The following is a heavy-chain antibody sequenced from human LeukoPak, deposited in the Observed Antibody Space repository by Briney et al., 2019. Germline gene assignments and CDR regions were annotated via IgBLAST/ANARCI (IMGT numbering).Heavy chain of an antibody. V-gene: IGHV1-2*02. CDR3: ARGSALQGTRFPFAY. CDR2: INPNSGDT. CDR1: GYTCTDYY. J-gene: IGHJ4*02. D-gene: IGHD1-7*01. Sequence: ASVKVSCKASGYTCTDYYTHWVRQAPGQRLEWMGWINPNSGDTKYAQKFQDRVTMTRDTSISTAYVELSGLTSDDTAVYYCARGSALQGTRFPFAYWGQGTLVTVSS.